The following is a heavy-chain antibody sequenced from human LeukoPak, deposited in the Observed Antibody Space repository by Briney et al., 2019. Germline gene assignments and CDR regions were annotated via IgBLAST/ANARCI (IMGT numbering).Heavy chain of an antibody. D-gene: IGHD3-9*01. CDR1: GGSISSYY. CDR3: ARARYDILTGYSDDAFDI. Sequence: SETLSLTCTVSGGSISSYYWSWIRQPAGKGLEWIGRIYTSGSTNYNPSLKSRVTMSVDTSKNQFSLKLSSVTAADTAVYYCARARYDILTGYSDDAFDIWGQGTTVTVSS. J-gene: IGHJ3*02. V-gene: IGHV4-4*07. CDR2: IYTSGST.